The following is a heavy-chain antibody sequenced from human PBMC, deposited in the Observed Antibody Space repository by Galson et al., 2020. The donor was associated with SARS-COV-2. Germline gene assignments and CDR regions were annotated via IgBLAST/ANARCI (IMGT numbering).Heavy chain of an antibody. V-gene: IGHV3-33*01. D-gene: IGHD6-19*01. CDR3: ARSEQSSGWDDAFDI. CDR2: IWYDGSNK. Sequence: GESLKISCAASGFTFSSYGMHWVRQAPGKGLEWVAVIWYDGSNKYYADSVKGRFTISRDNSKNTLYLQMNSLRAEDTAVYYCARSEQSSGWDDAFDIWGQGTMVTVSS. CDR1: GFTFSSYG. J-gene: IGHJ3*02.